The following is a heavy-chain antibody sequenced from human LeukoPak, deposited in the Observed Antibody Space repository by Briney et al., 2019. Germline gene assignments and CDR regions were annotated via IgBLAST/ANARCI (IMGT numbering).Heavy chain of an antibody. CDR1: GGSFSGYY. V-gene: IGHV4-34*01. J-gene: IGHJ4*02. CDR2: INHSGST. D-gene: IGHD2-15*01. CDR3: ARRICRGGSCYSIDY. Sequence: SGTLSLTCAVYGGSFSGYYWSWIRQPPRKGLEWIGEINHSGSTNYNPSLKSRVTISVDTSKNQFSLKLSSVTAADTAVYYCARRICRGGSCYSIDYWGQGTLVTVSS.